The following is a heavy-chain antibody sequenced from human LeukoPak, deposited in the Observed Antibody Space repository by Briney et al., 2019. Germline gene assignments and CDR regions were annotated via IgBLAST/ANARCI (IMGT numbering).Heavy chain of an antibody. J-gene: IGHJ4*02. CDR2: INTDGSST. CDR1: GFTFSSYW. CDR3: AKDKWVVPAAAFFDY. Sequence: GGSLRLSCAASGFTFSSYWMHWVRQAPGKGLVWVSRINTDGSSTSYADSVKGRFTISRDNAKNTLYLQMNSLRAEDTAVYYCAKDKWVVPAAAFFDYWGQGTLVTVSS. D-gene: IGHD2-2*01. V-gene: IGHV3-74*01.